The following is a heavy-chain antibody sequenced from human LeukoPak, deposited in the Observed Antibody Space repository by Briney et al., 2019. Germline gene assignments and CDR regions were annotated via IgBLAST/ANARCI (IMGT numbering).Heavy chain of an antibody. V-gene: IGHV4-59*01. CDR3: AREVGAPDS. CDR1: GGSISSYY. CDR2: IYYSGST. J-gene: IGHJ4*02. D-gene: IGHD1-26*01. Sequence: KSSETLSLTCTVSGGSISSYYWSWIRQPPGKGLEWIGYIYYSGSTNYNPSLKSRVTISVDTSKNQFSLKLSSVTAADTAVYYCAREVGAPDSWGQGTLVTVSS.